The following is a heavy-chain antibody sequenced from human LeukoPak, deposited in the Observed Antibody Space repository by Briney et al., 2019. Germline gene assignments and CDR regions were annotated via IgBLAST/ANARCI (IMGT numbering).Heavy chain of an antibody. Sequence: PGGSLRLSCAASGFTVSSNYMSWVRQAPGKGLEWVSSISSRSSYIYYADSVKGRFTISRDNSKNTLYLQMNSLRAEDTAVYYCAKGVLYSSSWYFGGDYFDYWGQGTLVTVSS. CDR2: ISSRSSYI. V-gene: IGHV3-21*01. CDR3: AKGVLYSSSWYFGGDYFDY. J-gene: IGHJ4*02. CDR1: GFTVSSNY. D-gene: IGHD6-13*01.